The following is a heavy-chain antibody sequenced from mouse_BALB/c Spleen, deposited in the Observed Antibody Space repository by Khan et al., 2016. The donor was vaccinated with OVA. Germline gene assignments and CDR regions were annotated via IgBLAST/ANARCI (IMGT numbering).Heavy chain of an antibody. V-gene: IGHV3-1*02. Sequence: EVQLQESGPDLVKPSQSLSLTCTVTGYSITSGYSWHWIRQFPGNKLDWMGYIYYRGSLNYNPSLKSRLSITRDTSKNQFFLQLNSVTTEDTATYYCAREGNYMDYWAQGTSVTVSS. CDR3: AREGNYMDY. J-gene: IGHJ4*01. CDR1: GYSITSGYS. CDR2: IYYRGSL. D-gene: IGHD2-1*01.